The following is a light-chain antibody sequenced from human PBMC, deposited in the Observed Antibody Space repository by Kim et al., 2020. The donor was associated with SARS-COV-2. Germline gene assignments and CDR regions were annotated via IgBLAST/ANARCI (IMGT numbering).Light chain of an antibody. CDR2: LNSDGSH. V-gene: IGLV4-69*01. J-gene: IGLJ2*01. CDR1: SGHSSYA. Sequence: SVKLTCTLSSGHSSYAIAWHQQQPEKGPRYLMKLNSDGSHSKGDGSPDRFSGSSSGAERYLTISSLQSEDEADYYCQTWGTGSVVFGGGTQLTVL. CDR3: QTWGTGSVV.